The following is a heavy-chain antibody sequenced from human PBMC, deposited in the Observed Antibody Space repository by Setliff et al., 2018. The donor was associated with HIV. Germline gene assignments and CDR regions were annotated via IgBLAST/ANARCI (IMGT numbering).Heavy chain of an antibody. CDR3: ARDQGRVVPAAINWFDP. CDR2: IIPIFGTT. CDR1: GYLFTGYY. Sequence: ASVKVSCKASGYLFTGYYMHWVRQAPGQGLEWMGGIIPIFGTTNYAQKFQGRVTITADESTGTAYMELSRLRSDDTAVYYCARDQGRVVPAAINWFDPWGQGTLVTVSS. J-gene: IGHJ5*02. V-gene: IGHV1-69*13. D-gene: IGHD2-2*01.